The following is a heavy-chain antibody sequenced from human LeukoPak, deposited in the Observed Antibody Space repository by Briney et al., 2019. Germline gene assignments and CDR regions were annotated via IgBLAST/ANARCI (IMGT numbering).Heavy chain of an antibody. D-gene: IGHD3-10*01. CDR2: ISSSGSTK. Sequence: GGSLRLSCAASGFAFSDYYMSWIRQAPGKGLEWVSYISSSGSTKYYADSVKGRFTISRDNAKNSYLQMNSLRAEDTAVYYCARDGHAYGRGSPHYWGQGTLVTVSS. J-gene: IGHJ4*02. V-gene: IGHV3-11*01. CDR3: ARDGHAYGRGSPHY. CDR1: GFAFSDYY.